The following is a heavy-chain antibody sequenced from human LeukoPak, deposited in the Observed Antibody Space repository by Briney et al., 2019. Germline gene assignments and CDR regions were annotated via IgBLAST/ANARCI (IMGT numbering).Heavy chain of an antibody. V-gene: IGHV4-4*07. CDR2: IYTSGGT. CDR1: GGSISSYY. D-gene: IGHD3-22*01. CDR3: AGTYYYDSSGYYSFDL. Sequence: SETLSLTCTVSGGSISSYYWSWIRQPAGKGLEWIGRIYTSGGTNYNPSLKSRVTMSVDTSKNQFSLKLSSVTAADTAVYYCAGTYYYDSSGYYSFDLWGRGTLVTVSS. J-gene: IGHJ2*01.